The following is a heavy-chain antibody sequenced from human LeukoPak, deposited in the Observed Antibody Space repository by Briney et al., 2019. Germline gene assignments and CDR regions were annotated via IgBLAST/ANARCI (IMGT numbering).Heavy chain of an antibody. Sequence: GESLKISGKGSGYSFTSYWISWVRQMPGKGLEWMGRIDPSDSYTNYSPSFQGHVTISADKSISTAYLQWSSLKASDTAMYYCARRGYGSGSWGAFDIWGQGTMVTVSS. J-gene: IGHJ3*02. CDR1: GYSFTSYW. CDR2: IDPSDSYT. V-gene: IGHV5-10-1*01. D-gene: IGHD3-10*01. CDR3: ARRGYGSGSWGAFDI.